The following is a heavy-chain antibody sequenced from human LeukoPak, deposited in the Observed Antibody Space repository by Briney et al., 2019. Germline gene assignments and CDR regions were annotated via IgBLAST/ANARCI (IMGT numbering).Heavy chain of an antibody. D-gene: IGHD7-27*01. V-gene: IGHV3-74*01. J-gene: IGHJ4*02. Sequence: GGSLRLSCAASGFPLSSYWMHWVRQTAGKGLVWVSRINSGGSGTSYADSVEGRFTISRDNAKNILYLQMNSLRAEDTALYYCATSLGPLTEYWGQGTLVTVSS. CDR1: GFPLSSYW. CDR3: ATSLGPLTEY. CDR2: INSGGSGT.